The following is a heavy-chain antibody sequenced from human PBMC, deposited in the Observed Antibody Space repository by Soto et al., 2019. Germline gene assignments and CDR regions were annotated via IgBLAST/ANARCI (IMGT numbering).Heavy chain of an antibody. V-gene: IGHV4-30-4*01. CDR3: CRVASPFDYYSAMDV. CDR1: GDSISSGNKY. Sequence: PSETLSLTCTVSGDSISSGNKYWSWIRQPPGKGLEWIGYIFSSGTTYYNPSLKSRLTMSLDASQNQFSLKLNSLTDADTAVYFCCRVASPFDYYSAMDVWGQGTTVTVSS. CDR2: IFSSGTT. D-gene: IGHD3-16*01. J-gene: IGHJ6*02.